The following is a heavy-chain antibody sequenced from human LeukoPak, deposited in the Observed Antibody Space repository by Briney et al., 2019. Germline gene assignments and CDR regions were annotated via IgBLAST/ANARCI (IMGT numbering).Heavy chain of an antibody. V-gene: IGHV3-53*01. D-gene: IGHD2-15*01. Sequence: SGGSLRLSCAASGFTVSSNYMSWVRQAPGKGLEWVSVIYSGGSTYYADSVKGRFTITRDNTRNSLFLQMYSLRAEDTAVYFCAREDGYCSGGNCYSYFDSWGQGTLVTVSS. CDR3: AREDGYCSGGNCYSYFDS. CDR1: GFTVSSNY. J-gene: IGHJ4*02. CDR2: IYSGGST.